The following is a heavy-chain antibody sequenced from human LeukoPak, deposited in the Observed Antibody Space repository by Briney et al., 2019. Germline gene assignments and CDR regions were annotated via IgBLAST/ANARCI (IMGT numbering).Heavy chain of an antibody. CDR3: ARDFSGSGSYDH. Sequence: GGSLRLSCAASGFTFSSYAMHWVRQAPGKGLEYVSSITTNGGRTYYANSVKGRFTISRDNSKSTLYLQMGSLRAEDMAVYYCARDFSGSGSYDHWGQGTLVTVSS. D-gene: IGHD3-10*01. J-gene: IGHJ4*02. V-gene: IGHV3-64*01. CDR1: GFTFSSYA. CDR2: ITTNGGRT.